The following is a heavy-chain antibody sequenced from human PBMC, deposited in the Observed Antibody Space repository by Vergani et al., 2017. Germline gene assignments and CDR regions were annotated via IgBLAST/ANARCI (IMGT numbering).Heavy chain of an antibody. J-gene: IGHJ4*02. CDR2: IYTSGST. V-gene: IGHV4-61*02. CDR1: GDSISTGSYY. Sequence: QLQLQESGPGLVKPSQTLSLTCTVSGDSISTGSYYWSWIRQPAGKGLEWIGRIYTSGSTNYNPSLKRRVTISVDTSKNQFSLKLSSVTASDTAVYYCARDHGGGQDFDYWGQGTLVTVSS. D-gene: IGHD2-15*01. CDR3: ARDHGGGQDFDY.